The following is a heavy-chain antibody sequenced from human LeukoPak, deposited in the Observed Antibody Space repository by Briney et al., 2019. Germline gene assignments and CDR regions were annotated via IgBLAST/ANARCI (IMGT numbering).Heavy chain of an antibody. CDR2: INPNSGGT. CDR3: ARDPPNDFGYFAY. J-gene: IGHJ4*02. Sequence: ASVKVSCKASGYTFTGYYMHWVRQAPGQGLEWMGRINPNSGGTNYAQKFQGRVTMTRDTSISTVYMALSRLRSDDTAVYYCARDPPNDFGYFAYWGQGTLVTVSA. D-gene: IGHD4/OR15-4a*01. V-gene: IGHV1-2*06. CDR1: GYTFTGYY.